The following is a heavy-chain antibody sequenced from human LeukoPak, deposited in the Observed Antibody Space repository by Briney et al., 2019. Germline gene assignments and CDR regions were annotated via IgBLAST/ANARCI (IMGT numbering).Heavy chain of an antibody. D-gene: IGHD4-17*01. V-gene: IGHV3-30*04. CDR1: GFTFSAHD. CDR3: AKDRGYGDYDWFDP. Sequence: GGSLRLSCAVSGFTFSAHDMHWVRQPPGKGLDWVAVVNTDGSYTSYAASVKGRFTISRDNSKNTLYLQMNSLRAEDTAVYYCAKDRGYGDYDWFDPWGQGTLVTVSS. J-gene: IGHJ5*02. CDR2: VNTDGSYT.